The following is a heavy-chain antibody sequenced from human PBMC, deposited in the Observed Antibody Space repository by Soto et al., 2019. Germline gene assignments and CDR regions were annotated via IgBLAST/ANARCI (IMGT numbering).Heavy chain of an antibody. J-gene: IGHJ6*02. CDR3: ARTRYLDV. V-gene: IGHV3-13*01. CDR1: GFTFSGYD. Sequence: WGSRRLSWAASGFTFSGYDMNWFRHAAGKGLEWVSAIGTAGDTYYSDSVKGRFTISRENAKNSFYLQMNSLRAEDTAVYYCARTRYLDVWGQGTTVTVSS. D-gene: IGHD1-20*01. CDR2: IGTAGDT.